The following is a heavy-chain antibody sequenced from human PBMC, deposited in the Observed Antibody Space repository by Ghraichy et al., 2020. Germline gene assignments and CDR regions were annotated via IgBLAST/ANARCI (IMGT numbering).Heavy chain of an antibody. CDR2: IYYSGST. J-gene: IGHJ5*02. V-gene: IGHV4-39*01. Sequence: SETLSLTCTVSGGSISSSSYYWGWIRQPPGKGLEWIGSIYYSGSTYYNPSLKSRVTISVDTSKNQFSLKLSSVTAADTAVYYCARIIGDYGVNWFDPWGQGTLVTVS. CDR3: ARIIGDYGVNWFDP. CDR1: GGSISSSSYY. D-gene: IGHD4-17*01.